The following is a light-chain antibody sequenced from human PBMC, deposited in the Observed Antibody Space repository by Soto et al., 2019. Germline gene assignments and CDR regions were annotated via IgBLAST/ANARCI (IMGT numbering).Light chain of an antibody. V-gene: IGLV2-11*01. J-gene: IGLJ1*01. Sequence: YALTEPRSVSGSTGQSVTISCTGTSSDVGGYNYVSWYQQHPGKAPKLMIYDVSKRPSGVPDRFSGSKSGNTASLTISGLQAEDEADYYCCSYAGSYTHYVFGNGTKVTVL. CDR2: DVS. CDR1: SSDVGGYNY. CDR3: CSYAGSYTHYV.